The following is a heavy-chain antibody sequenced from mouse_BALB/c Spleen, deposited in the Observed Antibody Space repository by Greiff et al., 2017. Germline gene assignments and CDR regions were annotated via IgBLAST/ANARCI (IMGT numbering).Heavy chain of an antibody. D-gene: IGHD2-4*01. J-gene: IGHJ2*01. CDR1: GFNIKDTY. Sequence: VQLQQSGAELVKPGASVKLSCTASGFNIKDTYMHWVKQRPEQGLEWIGRIDPANGNTKYDPKFQGKATITADTSSNTAYLQLSSLTSEDTAVYYCATMITTVYYFDYWGQGTTLTVSS. CDR3: ATMITTVYYFDY. V-gene: IGHV14-3*02. CDR2: IDPANGNT.